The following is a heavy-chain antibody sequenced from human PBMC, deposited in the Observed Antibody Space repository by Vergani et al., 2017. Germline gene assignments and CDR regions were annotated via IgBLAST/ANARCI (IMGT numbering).Heavy chain of an antibody. Sequence: EVQLVQSGAEVKKPGESLKISCQISGYSFTNYWIGWVRQMPGKGLEWMGIIHPADSDTRYSPSFQGQVTISVDKSISTAYLQRSSLRASDSAMYYCARLYGRDSSGSKYFDYWGQGTLLTVFS. D-gene: IGHD3-22*01. J-gene: IGHJ4*02. V-gene: IGHV5-51*01. CDR2: IHPADSDT. CDR1: GYSFTNYW. CDR3: ARLYGRDSSGSKYFDY.